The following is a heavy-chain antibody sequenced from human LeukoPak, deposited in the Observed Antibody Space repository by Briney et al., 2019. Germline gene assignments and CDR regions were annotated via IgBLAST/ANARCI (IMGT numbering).Heavy chain of an antibody. Sequence: SETLSLTCTVSGGSISGHYWSWVRQPPGKGLEWIGYIYSDGSTDSTPSLKRRVTMSVDTSKNQFSLTLRSLTAGDTAVYYCARGAYDFSNTYLGRFFDSWGQGTLVTVSS. D-gene: IGHD3-3*01. V-gene: IGHV4-59*11. CDR1: GGSISGHY. CDR3: ARGAYDFSNTYLGRFFDS. CDR2: IYSDGST. J-gene: IGHJ4*02.